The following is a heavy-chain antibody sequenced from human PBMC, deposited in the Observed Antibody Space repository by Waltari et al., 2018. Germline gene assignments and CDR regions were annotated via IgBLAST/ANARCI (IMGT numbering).Heavy chain of an antibody. CDR3: ASEPFYVR. CDR1: GYTFATYD. V-gene: IGHV1-8*02. CDR2: MNPNSGNT. Sequence: QVQLVQSGAEVKKPGASVRVSCTASGYTFATYDINWVRQAPGQGLEYMGWMNPNSGNTGYAQKFQGRLTFTGDTSISTAYMELSSLTSEDTAVYYCASEPFYVRWGQGTLVTVSS. J-gene: IGHJ4*02. D-gene: IGHD3-10*02.